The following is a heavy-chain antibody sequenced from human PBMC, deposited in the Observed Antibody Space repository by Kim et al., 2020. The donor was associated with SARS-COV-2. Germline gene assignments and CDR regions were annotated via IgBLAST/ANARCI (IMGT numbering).Heavy chain of an antibody. Sequence: GGSLRLSCAASGFTFSSYAMSWVRQAPGKGLEWVSAISGSGGSTYYTDSVKGRFTISRDNSKNTLYLQMNSLRAEDTAVYYCAKGSGYCSSTSCPLYYYYGMDVWGQGTTVTVSS. CDR2: ISGSGGST. CDR3: AKGSGYCSSTSCPLYYYYGMDV. CDR1: GFTFSSYA. J-gene: IGHJ6*02. D-gene: IGHD2-2*01. V-gene: IGHV3-23*01.